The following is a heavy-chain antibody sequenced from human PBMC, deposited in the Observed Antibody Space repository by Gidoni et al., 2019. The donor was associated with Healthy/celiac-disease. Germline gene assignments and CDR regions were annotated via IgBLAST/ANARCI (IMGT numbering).Heavy chain of an antibody. Sequence: EVQLVQSGAEVKKPGASPRISCKGSGYSFTSDWSSWVLQMPGKGMEWMGRIDPSDAYTNYCPSFQGNVTIATDKSISTAYLQWRSLKASDTAMYYCARHWDPLFSSGWTKGYWFDPWGQGTLVTVSS. J-gene: IGHJ5*02. V-gene: IGHV5-10-1*01. CDR3: ARHWDPLFSSGWTKGYWFDP. CDR2: IDPSDAYT. CDR1: GYSFTSDW. D-gene: IGHD6-19*01.